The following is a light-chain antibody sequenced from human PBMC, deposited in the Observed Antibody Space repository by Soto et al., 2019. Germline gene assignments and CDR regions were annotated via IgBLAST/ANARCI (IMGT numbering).Light chain of an antibody. V-gene: IGLV3-1*01. Sequence: SYELTQPPSVSVSPGQTASITCSGDKLGHKYVCWYQQKPGQSPVLVIYQNTKRPSGIPERFSGSNSGNTATLTISGIQSVDEADYYCQAWDSSSFYVFGTGTKLTVL. CDR2: QNT. J-gene: IGLJ1*01. CDR1: KLGHKY. CDR3: QAWDSSSFYV.